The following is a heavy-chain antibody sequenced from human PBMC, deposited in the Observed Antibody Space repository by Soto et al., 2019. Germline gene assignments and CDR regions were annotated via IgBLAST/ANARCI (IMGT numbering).Heavy chain of an antibody. V-gene: IGHV3-30*18. J-gene: IGHJ4*02. Sequence: PGGSLRLSCAPSGITFIAFGMHGFRQAPGKGPEWVAVMSYDGSNQYYGDSVKGRFTISRDTSKSTLYLQMNSLRTEDTAVYYCAKGGWYSSSSPSDCWGQGTLVTVSS. D-gene: IGHD6-6*01. CDR1: GITFIAFG. CDR3: AKGGWYSSSSPSDC. CDR2: MSYDGSNQ.